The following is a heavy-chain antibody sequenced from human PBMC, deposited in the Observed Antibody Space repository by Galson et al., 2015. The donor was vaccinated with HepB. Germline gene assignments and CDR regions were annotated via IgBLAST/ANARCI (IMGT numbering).Heavy chain of an antibody. CDR1: GGSISSSSYY. J-gene: IGHJ3*02. Sequence: SETLSLTCTVSGGSISSSSYYWGWIRQPPGKGLEWIGSIYYSGSTYYNPSLKSRVTISVDTSKNQFSLKLSSVTAADTAVYYCARRWDGELGPLGKGAFDIWGQGTMVTVSS. V-gene: IGHV4-39*01. D-gene: IGHD7-27*01. CDR2: IYYSGST. CDR3: ARRWDGELGPLGKGAFDI.